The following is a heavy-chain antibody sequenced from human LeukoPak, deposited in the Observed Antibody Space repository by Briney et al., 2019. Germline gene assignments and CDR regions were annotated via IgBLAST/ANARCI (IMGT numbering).Heavy chain of an antibody. V-gene: IGHV1-46*01. J-gene: IGHJ4*02. CDR3: ARTAARRFDY. CDR1: GYTFPSYF. D-gene: IGHD6-6*01. Sequence: ASVKVSCKASGYTFPSYFMHSVRQAPGQGLDWMGIINPTGGSTTYAQKFQGRVTLTRETSTRTVYMELSSLRSDDTAVYYCARTAARRFDYWGQGPLVTVSS. CDR2: INPTGGST.